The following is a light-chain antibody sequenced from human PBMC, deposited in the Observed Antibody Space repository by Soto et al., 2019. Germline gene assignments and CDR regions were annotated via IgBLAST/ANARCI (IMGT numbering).Light chain of an antibody. V-gene: IGKV4-1*01. CDR2: WAS. CDR1: LSVLYSHHNKHY. J-gene: IGKJ1*01. CDR3: QHYYSTPRT. Sequence: DIVGTQSPESLAVSLGGAATINCRSSLSVLYSHHNKHYLACDQQRPGQPPRLRMKWASARESVVPDRFSGSGSGTDFTLTITSLQAEDVAVYVCQHYYSTPRTVGQGTKVDIK.